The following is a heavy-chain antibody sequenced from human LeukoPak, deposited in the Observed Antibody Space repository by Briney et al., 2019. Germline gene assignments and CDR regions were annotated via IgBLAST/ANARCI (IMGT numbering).Heavy chain of an antibody. CDR3: ARGLNTSPGVDY. Sequence: GGSLRLSCAVSGFTFSNYWMNWVRQAPGKGLDWVANIKEDGSQKYYVESVKGRFTVSRDNAKNSVYLQMSSLRDEDTAVYYCARGLNTSPGVDYWGQGTLVTVSS. D-gene: IGHD3-16*01. V-gene: IGHV3-7*01. J-gene: IGHJ4*02. CDR2: IKEDGSQK. CDR1: GFTFSNYW.